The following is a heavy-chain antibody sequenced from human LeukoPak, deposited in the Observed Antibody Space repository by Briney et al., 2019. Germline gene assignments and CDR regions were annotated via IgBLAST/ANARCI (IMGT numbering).Heavy chain of an antibody. D-gene: IGHD5-12*01. CDR3: ARDAGGYGPGNWFDS. V-gene: IGHV4-39*02. J-gene: IGHJ5*01. Sequence: ASETLSLTCTVSGGSISSSKYYWGWIRQPPGKGLEWIGTIFNSGSTHYNPSLKSRVTISVDTSKNQFSLQLNSVTPEDTAVYFCARDAGGYGPGNWFDSWGQGTLVTVSS. CDR1: GGSISSSKYY. CDR2: IFNSGST.